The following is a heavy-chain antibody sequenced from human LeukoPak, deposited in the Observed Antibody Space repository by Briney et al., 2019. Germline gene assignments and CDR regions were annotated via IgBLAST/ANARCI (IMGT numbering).Heavy chain of an antibody. D-gene: IGHD2/OR15-2a*01. V-gene: IGHV4-38-2*01. CDR2: IYHSGST. J-gene: IGHJ4*02. Sequence: PSETLSLTCDVSGYSISSGYYWGWIRQPPGKGLEWIGSIYHSGSTYYNPSLKSRVTISVDTSKNQFSLKLSSVTAADTAVYYCARLIGYWGQGTLVTVSS. CDR3: ARLIGY. CDR1: GYSISSGYY.